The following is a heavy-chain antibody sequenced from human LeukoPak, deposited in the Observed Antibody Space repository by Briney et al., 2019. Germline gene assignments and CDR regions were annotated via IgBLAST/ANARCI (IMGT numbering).Heavy chain of an antibody. CDR1: GYTFTGYY. D-gene: IGHD3-3*01. CDR2: INPNSGGT. Sequence: WASVKVSCKASGYTFTGYYMHWVRQAPGQGLEWMGWINPNSGGTNYAQEFQGRVTMTRDTSISTAYMELSRLRSDDTAVYYCARANDFWSVDYYYMDVWGKGTTVTVSS. CDR3: ARANDFWSVDYYYMDV. J-gene: IGHJ6*03. V-gene: IGHV1-2*02.